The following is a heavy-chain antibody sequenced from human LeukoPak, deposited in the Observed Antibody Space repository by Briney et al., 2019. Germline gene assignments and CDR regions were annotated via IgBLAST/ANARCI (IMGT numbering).Heavy chain of an antibody. CDR3: AILWGGTAVTMYFEY. J-gene: IGHJ4*02. D-gene: IGHD2-21*01. CDR1: GITFSGYG. V-gene: IGHV3-48*02. Sequence: GGSLRLSFVVSGITFSGYGTICVRQAPGKGLEWLSCMTTSGNTIFYAESVKDRFTISRDNAKKSLNLQMNSLRDEDTAVYYCAILWGGTAVTMYFEYWGQGTLVTVTS. CDR2: MTTSGNTI.